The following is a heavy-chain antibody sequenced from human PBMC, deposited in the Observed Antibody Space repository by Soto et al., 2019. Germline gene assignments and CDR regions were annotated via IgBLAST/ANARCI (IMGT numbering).Heavy chain of an antibody. CDR2: MSHSGGT. Sequence: QVQLQQWGAGLLKPSETLSLTCAVYGGSVNCGNYYWSWIRQPPGKGLEWIGEMSHSGGTHFNPSLKSRVTISVDTSKNQFSLKMSSVTAADTALYYCARVERGTATTVVDAFDIWGPGTLVTVSS. J-gene: IGHJ3*02. V-gene: IGHV4-34*01. D-gene: IGHD1-1*01. CDR3: ARVERGTATTVVDAFDI. CDR1: GGSVNCGNYY.